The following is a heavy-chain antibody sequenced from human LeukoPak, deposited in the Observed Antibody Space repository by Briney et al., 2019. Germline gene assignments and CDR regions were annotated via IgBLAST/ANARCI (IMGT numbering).Heavy chain of an antibody. V-gene: IGHV3-21*01. Sequence: GGSLRLSCAASGFTFSSYSMNWVRQAPGKGLEWVSSISSSSYIYYADSVKGRFTISRDNAKNSLYLQMNSLRAEDTAVYYCAGDVGIYSGYFDYWGQGTLVTVSS. CDR3: AGDVGIYSGYFDY. J-gene: IGHJ4*02. CDR2: ISSSSYI. D-gene: IGHD5-12*01. CDR1: GFTFSSYS.